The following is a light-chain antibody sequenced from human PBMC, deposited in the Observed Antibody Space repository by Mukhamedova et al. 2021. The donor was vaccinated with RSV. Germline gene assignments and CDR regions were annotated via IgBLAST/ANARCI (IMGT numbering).Light chain of an antibody. CDR3: QQYNNWPPLT. CDR2: GAS. J-gene: IGKJ4*01. V-gene: IGKV3-15*01. CDR1: QSVSSN. Sequence: LSCRASQSVSSNLAWYQQKPGQAPRLLIYGASTRATGIPARFSGSGSGTEFTLTISSLQSEDFAVYYCQQYNNWPPLTFGGGTK.